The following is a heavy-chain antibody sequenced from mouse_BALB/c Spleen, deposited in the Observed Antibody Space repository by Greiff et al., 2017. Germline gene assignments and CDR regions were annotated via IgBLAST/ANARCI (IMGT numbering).Heavy chain of an antibody. CDR2: IYPGDGDT. V-gene: IGHV1-80*01. CDR3: ARGGDTVDWYFDG. J-gene: IGHJ1*01. CDR1: GFNIKDYY. Sequence: VQRVESGAELVRSGASVKLSCTASGFNIKDYYMHWVKQRPGQGLEWIGRIYPGDGDTNYNGKFKGKATLTADKSSSTAYMQLSSLTSVDSAVYFCARGGDTVDWYFDGWGAGTTVTVSS. D-gene: IGHD1-1*01.